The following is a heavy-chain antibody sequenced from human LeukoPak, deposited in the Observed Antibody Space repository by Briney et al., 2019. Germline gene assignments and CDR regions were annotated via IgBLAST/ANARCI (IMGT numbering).Heavy chain of an antibody. CDR3: ARLGSNSNLPPWFYFDY. J-gene: IGHJ4*02. V-gene: IGHV4-39*01. Sequence: SETLSLTCTVSGGSISSSSYYWGWIRQPPGKGLEWIGSIYYSGSTYYNPSLKSRVTISVDTSKNQFSLKLSSVTAADTAVYYCARLGSNSNLPPWFYFDYWGQGTLVTVSS. CDR1: GGSISSSSYY. CDR2: IYYSGST. D-gene: IGHD4-11*01.